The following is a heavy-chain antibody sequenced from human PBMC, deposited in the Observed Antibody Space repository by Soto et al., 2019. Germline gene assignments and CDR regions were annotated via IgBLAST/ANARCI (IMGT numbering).Heavy chain of an antibody. CDR3: AKAKLIDWFDP. Sequence: LRLSCAASGFTFSSSAMSWVGQAPGKGLEWVSAISGSGGSTYYADSVKGRFTISRDNSKNTLYLQMNSLRAEDTAVYYCAKAKLIDWFDPWGQGTLVTVSS. J-gene: IGHJ5*02. CDR1: GFTFSSSA. CDR2: ISGSGGST. D-gene: IGHD3-16*01. V-gene: IGHV3-23*01.